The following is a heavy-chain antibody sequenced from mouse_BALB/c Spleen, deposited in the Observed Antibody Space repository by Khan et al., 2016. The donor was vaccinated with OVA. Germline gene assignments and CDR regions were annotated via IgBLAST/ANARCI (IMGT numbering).Heavy chain of an antibody. D-gene: IGHD2-10*01. Sequence: QIQLVQSGPELKKPGEKVKISCKASGYTFTSYGMNWVKQSPGKALRWMGWINTYTGEPTYTDDFKGRFAFSLETSASTAYLQINNLKNEDTATYFCARPPYFSYTLDYWGQGTSVTVSS. V-gene: IGHV9-3-1*01. CDR2: INTYTGEP. CDR3: ARPPYFSYTLDY. J-gene: IGHJ4*01. CDR1: GYTFTSYG.